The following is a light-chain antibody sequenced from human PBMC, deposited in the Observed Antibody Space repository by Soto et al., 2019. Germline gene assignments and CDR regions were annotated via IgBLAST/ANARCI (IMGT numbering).Light chain of an antibody. Sequence: QSVLTQPPSVSGAPGQRVTISCTGSSSNIGAGYDVHWYQQFPGTAPKLLIYANNNRPSGVPDRFSASKSGTSASLAITGLPADDEADYYRQSYDTTLRGVFGTGTKVTVL. J-gene: IGLJ1*01. CDR3: QSYDTTLRGV. CDR1: SSNIGAGYD. CDR2: ANN. V-gene: IGLV1-40*01.